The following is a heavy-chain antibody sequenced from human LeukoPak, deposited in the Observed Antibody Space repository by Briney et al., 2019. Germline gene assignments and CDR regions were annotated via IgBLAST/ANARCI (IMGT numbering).Heavy chain of an antibody. J-gene: IGHJ5*02. CDR2: IKHSGST. V-gene: IGHV4-34*01. Sequence: PSETLSLTCAVYGGSFSGYYWSWIRQPPGKGLEWIGEIKHSGSTNYNPSLKSRVTISVDTSKNQFSLKLSSVTAADTAVYYCARGSMDIVVVPAAVTWFDPWGQGTLVTVSS. D-gene: IGHD2-2*03. CDR3: ARGSMDIVVVPAAVTWFDP. CDR1: GGSFSGYY.